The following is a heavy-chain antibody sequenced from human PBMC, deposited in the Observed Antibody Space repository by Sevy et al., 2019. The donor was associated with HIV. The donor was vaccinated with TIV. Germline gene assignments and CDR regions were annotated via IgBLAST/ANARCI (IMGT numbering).Heavy chain of an antibody. CDR1: DGSFSGYY. Sequence: SETLSLTCAVHDGSFSGYYWNWIRQLPGKGREWIGEINERGITYYHPTLKSRVTISVDTSKKQFSLKLNSVTAGDTAVYFCARSPPVVVVPGAPSWFDPWGQGTLVTVSS. J-gene: IGHJ5*02. D-gene: IGHD2-2*01. V-gene: IGHV4-34*01. CDR3: ARSPPVVVVPGAPSWFDP. CDR2: INERGIT.